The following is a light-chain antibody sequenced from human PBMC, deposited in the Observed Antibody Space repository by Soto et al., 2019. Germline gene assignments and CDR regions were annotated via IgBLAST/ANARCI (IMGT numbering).Light chain of an antibody. Sequence: QSVLTQPPSVSGAPGQRVTISCTGSSSNIGAGYDVHWYQQLPGTAPKLLIYGNSNRPSGVPDRISGSKSGTSASLAITGLQAEDEADYYCQSYDSSLSGSKVVFGGGTQLTVL. J-gene: IGLJ2*01. V-gene: IGLV1-40*01. CDR1: SSNIGAGYD. CDR2: GNS. CDR3: QSYDSSLSGSKVV.